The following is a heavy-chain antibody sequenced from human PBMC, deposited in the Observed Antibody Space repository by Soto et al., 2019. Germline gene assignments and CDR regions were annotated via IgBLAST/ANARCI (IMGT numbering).Heavy chain of an antibody. D-gene: IGHD2-15*01. J-gene: IGHJ4*02. Sequence: QLQLQESGPGLVKPSETLSLTCTVSGGSISSSSYYWGWIRQPPGKGLEWIGSIYYSGSTYYNPSLKSRVTISVDTSKNQFSLKLSSVTAADTAVYYCACREGSCYSCRRENPGDYWGQGTLVTVSS. CDR1: GGSISSSSYY. CDR2: IYYSGST. CDR3: ACREGSCYSCRRENPGDY. V-gene: IGHV4-39*01.